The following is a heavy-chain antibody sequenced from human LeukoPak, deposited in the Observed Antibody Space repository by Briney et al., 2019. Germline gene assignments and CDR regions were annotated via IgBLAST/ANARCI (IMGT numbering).Heavy chain of an antibody. Sequence: SQTLSLTCAISGDSVSSHSASWTWLRQSRSRGLEWLGRTYFRSRWYNDYAVSVKSRITINPDTSKNQFSLHLDSVNSEDTAVYDGAKSAGYSFVWSAFDIWGQGTMVTVSS. V-gene: IGHV6-1*01. CDR3: AKSAGYSFVWSAFDI. D-gene: IGHD6-19*01. J-gene: IGHJ3*02. CDR2: TYFRSRWYN. CDR1: GDSVSSHSAS.